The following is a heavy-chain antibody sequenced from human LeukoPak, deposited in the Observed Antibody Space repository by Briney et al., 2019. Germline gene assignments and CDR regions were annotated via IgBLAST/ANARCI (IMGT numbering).Heavy chain of an antibody. J-gene: IGHJ4*02. V-gene: IGHV3-30*18. CDR3: AKSMFNGYSSSWPLDY. D-gene: IGHD6-13*01. CDR1: GFTFGTYG. CDR2: ISYDGNYK. Sequence: GRSLRLSCAASGFTFGTYGMHWVRQAPGRGLEWVAVISYDGNYKYSADSVKGRFTISRDNSKNTLYLQMNSLRAEDTALYYCAKSMFNGYSSSWPLDYWGQGTLVTVSS.